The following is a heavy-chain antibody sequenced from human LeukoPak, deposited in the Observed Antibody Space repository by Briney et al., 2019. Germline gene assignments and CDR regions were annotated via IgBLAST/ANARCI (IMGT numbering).Heavy chain of an antibody. CDR1: GFTFSSYW. D-gene: IGHD2-15*01. CDR3: ARVWEVAGDY. Sequence: PGGSLRLSCAASGFTFSSYWMHWVRQAPGKGLMWVSRINSDGSSTSYADSVKGRFTISRDNAKNTLYLQMNSLRAEDTAVYYCARVWEVAGDYWGQGTLVTVSS. V-gene: IGHV3-74*01. CDR2: INSDGSST. J-gene: IGHJ4*02.